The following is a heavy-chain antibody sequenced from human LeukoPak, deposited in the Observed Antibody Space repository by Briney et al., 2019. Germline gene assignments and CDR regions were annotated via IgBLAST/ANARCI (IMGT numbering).Heavy chain of an antibody. CDR2: IYYSGST. J-gene: IGHJ4*02. Sequence: SETLSLTCTISGGSISSYYWSWIRQPPGKGLEWIGYIYYSGSTNYNPSLKSRVTISVDTSKNQFSLKLSSVTAADTAVCYCARVPEYYYDSSGFFDYWGQGTLVTVSS. D-gene: IGHD3-22*01. CDR1: GGSISSYY. CDR3: ARVPEYYYDSSGFFDY. V-gene: IGHV4-59*01.